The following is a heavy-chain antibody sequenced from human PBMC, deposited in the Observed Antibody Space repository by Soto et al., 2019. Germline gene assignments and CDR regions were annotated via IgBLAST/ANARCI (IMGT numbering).Heavy chain of an antibody. CDR2: INPNSGGT. J-gene: IGHJ6*02. D-gene: IGHD3-10*02. CDR1: GYTFTGYY. CDR3: ARERGRRITMSHSYYYGMDV. Sequence: GASVKVSCKASGYTFTGYYMHWVRQAPGQGLEWMGWINPNSGGTNYAQKFQGWVTMTRDTSISTAYMELSRLRSDDTAGYYCARERGRRITMSHSYYYGMDVWGQGTTVTVSS. V-gene: IGHV1-2*04.